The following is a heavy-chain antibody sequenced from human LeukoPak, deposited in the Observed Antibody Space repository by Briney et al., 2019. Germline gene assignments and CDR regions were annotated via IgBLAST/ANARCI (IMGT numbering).Heavy chain of an antibody. CDR2: ITTSGST. J-gene: IGHJ6*02. D-gene: IGHD2-21*01. Sequence: GPLRLSCAASGLTASHNVNNAMSWVRHAPGKGLEWVSGITTSGSTYYADSVKGRFTISRENSNNTLYLHMDSLRAEDTAVYYCAKAPVWNYYYGLDVWGQGTTVTVSS. CDR1: GLTASHNVNNA. CDR3: AKAPVWNYYYGLDV. V-gene: IGHV3-23*01.